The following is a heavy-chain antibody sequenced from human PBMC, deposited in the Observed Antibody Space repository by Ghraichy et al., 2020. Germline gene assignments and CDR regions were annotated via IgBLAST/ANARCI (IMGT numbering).Heavy chain of an antibody. CDR3: ARLGDAGIEVAGFDY. Sequence: SQTLSLTCTVSGGTISSYYWSWLRQPAGKGLEWIGRIYSSGSTNYNPSLKSRVTMSGDTSKKQFSPKLSSVTAADTAVYYCARLGDAGIEVAGFDYWGHGTLVTVSS. CDR1: GGTISSYY. J-gene: IGHJ4*01. CDR2: IYSSGST. D-gene: IGHD6-19*01. V-gene: IGHV4-4*07.